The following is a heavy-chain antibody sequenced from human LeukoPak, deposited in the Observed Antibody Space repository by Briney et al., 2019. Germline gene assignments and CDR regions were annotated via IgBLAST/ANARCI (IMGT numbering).Heavy chain of an antibody. V-gene: IGHV3-53*01. J-gene: IGHJ6*03. Sequence: PGGSLRLFRSASGFTFDDYGMSLVRPGPGEGLELVSVNYSGGSTYYADSVKGRFTISRDNSKNTLFLQMNSLRAEDTAVYYCARGDYGSGSPYHYYYMDVWGKGTTVTISS. CDR3: ARGDYGSGSPYHYYYMDV. CDR2: NYSGGST. D-gene: IGHD3-10*01. CDR1: GFTFDDYG.